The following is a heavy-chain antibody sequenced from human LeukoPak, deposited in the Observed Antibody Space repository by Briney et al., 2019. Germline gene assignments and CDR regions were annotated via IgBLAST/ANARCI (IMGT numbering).Heavy chain of an antibody. CDR1: GFTFSRYE. J-gene: IGHJ6*02. CDR2: ISRSSSYT. CDR3: ARAPIYSGSYYHYYYCMYV. Sequence: GGSLRLSCAASGFTFSRYEMNLVRQAPGKGLEWVSYISRSSSYTNYADSVKGRFTISRDNAKNSLYLQMNSLRAEDTAVYYCARAPIYSGSYYHYYYCMYVWGQGTTVTVSS. V-gene: IGHV3-21*05. D-gene: IGHD1-26*01.